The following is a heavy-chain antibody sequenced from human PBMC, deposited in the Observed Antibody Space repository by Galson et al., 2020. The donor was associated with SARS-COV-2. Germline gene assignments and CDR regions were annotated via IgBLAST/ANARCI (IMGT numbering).Heavy chain of an antibody. J-gene: IGHJ6*02. CDR2: INPKSGGT. CDR3: ARLRYYDVLTGYIVAV. D-gene: IGHD3-9*01. Sequence: ASVKVSCKAAGYTFTAYYIHWVRQAPGQGLEGMGWINPKSGGTNYAQKFEGRVTMTRDTYITTAYMELSRLRADDTAMYYCARLRYYDVLTGYIVAVWGQGTMVTVSS. V-gene: IGHV1-2*02. CDR1: GYTFTAYY.